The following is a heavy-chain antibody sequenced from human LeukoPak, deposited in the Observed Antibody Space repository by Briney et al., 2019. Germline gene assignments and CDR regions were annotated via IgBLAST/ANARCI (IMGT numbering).Heavy chain of an antibody. D-gene: IGHD2-2*01. CDR3: ARDGAPDAHCSSTSCAIR. V-gene: IGHV3-7*01. Sequence: GGSLRLSCAASGFTFSIYWMNWARQAPGKGLEWVANIKQDGSEKYYVDSVKGRFTISRDNAKNSLYLQMNSLRAEDTAVYYCARDGAPDAHCSSTSCAIRWGQGTLVTVSS. CDR2: IKQDGSEK. J-gene: IGHJ4*02. CDR1: GFTFSIYW.